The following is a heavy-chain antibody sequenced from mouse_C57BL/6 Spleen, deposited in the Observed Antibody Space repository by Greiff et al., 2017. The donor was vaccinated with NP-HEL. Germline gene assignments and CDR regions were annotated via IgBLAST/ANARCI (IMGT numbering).Heavy chain of an antibody. CDR1: GYTFTDYN. J-gene: IGHJ3*01. CDR2: INPNNGGT. D-gene: IGHD1-1*01. CDR3: ASRFFYGSSGAWFAY. Sequence: EVQLQQSGPELVKPGASVKIPCKASGYTFTDYNMDWVKQSHGKSLEWIGDINPNNGGTIYNQKFKGKATLTVDKSSSTAYMELRSLTSEDTAVYYGASRFFYGSSGAWFAYWGQGTLVTVSA. V-gene: IGHV1-18*01.